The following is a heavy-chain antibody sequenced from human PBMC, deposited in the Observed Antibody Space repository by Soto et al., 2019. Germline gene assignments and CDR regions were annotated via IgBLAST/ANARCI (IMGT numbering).Heavy chain of an antibody. V-gene: IGHV4-31*03. D-gene: IGHD2-15*01. J-gene: IGHJ5*02. CDR1: GGSISSGGYY. Sequence: PSETLSLTCTVSGGSISSGGYYWSWIRQHPGKGLEWIGYIYYSGSTYYNQSLKGRVTISVDTSKNQFSRKLSSVSAADTAVYFCARNQRCSGGSCYAGRKIQSLWFDPWGQGALVT. CDR3: ARNQRCSGGSCYAGRKIQSLWFDP. CDR2: IYYSGST.